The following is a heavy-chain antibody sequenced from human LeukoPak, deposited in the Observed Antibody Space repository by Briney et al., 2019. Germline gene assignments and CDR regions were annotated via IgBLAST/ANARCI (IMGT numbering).Heavy chain of an antibody. CDR1: AFIFSTSN. Sequence: GGSLRLSCAASAFIFSTSNMNWVRQAPGKGLEWVASISSSSSFTYYADSVKGRFTVPRDNAQNSLHLQMNNLRAEDTAVYYCARDQSFSNSWPDAFDIWGQGTLVTVSS. CDR3: ARDQSFSNSWPDAFDI. CDR2: ISSSSSFT. V-gene: IGHV3-21*01. J-gene: IGHJ3*02. D-gene: IGHD6-13*01.